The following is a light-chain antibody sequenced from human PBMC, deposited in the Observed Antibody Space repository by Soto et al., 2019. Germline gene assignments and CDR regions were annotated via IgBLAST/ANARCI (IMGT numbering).Light chain of an antibody. J-gene: IGKJ4*01. Sequence: DIQMTQSPSSVSASVGDRVNITCRASQGFSTWLAWYRRKPGRAPELLIYSASSLHSGVPSRFSGSGSGTDFTLTISSLQPEDFATYYCQQANSFPRTFGGGTEVEIK. CDR3: QQANSFPRT. V-gene: IGKV1-12*01. CDR2: SAS. CDR1: QGFSTW.